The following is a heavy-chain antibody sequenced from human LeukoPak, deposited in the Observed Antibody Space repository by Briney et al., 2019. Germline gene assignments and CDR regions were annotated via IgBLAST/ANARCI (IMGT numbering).Heavy chain of an antibody. CDR2: IRGNGDTT. CDR3: AKANGYYSD. J-gene: IGHJ4*02. D-gene: IGHD3-22*01. Sequence: ETLSLICAVYGGSFSGYYWSWIRQAPGKGLEWVAGIRGNGDTTYYADSVKGRFTISRDNSKNTLSLQLSSLRAEDTAVYYCAKANGYYSDWGQGTLVTVSS. CDR1: GGSFSGYY. V-gene: IGHV3-23*01.